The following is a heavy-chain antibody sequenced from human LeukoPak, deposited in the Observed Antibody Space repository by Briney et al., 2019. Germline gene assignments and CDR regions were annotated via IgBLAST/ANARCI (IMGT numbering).Heavy chain of an antibody. V-gene: IGHV5-51*01. CDR1: GYSFTSYW. CDR3: ASSIAATGTPDY. Sequence: GESLKISCKGSGYSFTSYWIGWVRQMPGKGLEWMGIIYPGDSDTRYSPSFQGQVTISADKSINTAYLQWNSLKASDTALYYCASSIAATGTPDYWGQGTLVTVSS. D-gene: IGHD6-13*01. CDR2: IYPGDSDT. J-gene: IGHJ4*02.